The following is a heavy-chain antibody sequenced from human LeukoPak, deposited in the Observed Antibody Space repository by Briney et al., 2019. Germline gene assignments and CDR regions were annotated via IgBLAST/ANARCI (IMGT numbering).Heavy chain of an antibody. CDR2: ISWNSGSI. V-gene: IGHV3-9*01. CDR3: AKDSAYYYYGMDV. Sequence: PGGSLRLSCAASGFTFDDYAMHWVRQAPGKGLEWVSGISWNSGSIGYADSVKGRFTTSRDNAKNSLYLQMNSLRAEDTALYYCAKDSAYYYYGMDVWGQGTTVTVSS. CDR1: GFTFDDYA. J-gene: IGHJ6*02.